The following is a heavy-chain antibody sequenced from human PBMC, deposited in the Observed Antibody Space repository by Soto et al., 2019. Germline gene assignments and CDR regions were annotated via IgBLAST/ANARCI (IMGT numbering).Heavy chain of an antibody. V-gene: IGHV4-59*01. CDR3: ARDTGLATVTAAAFDI. Sequence: SETLSLTCTVSGGSISSYSWSWIRQPPGKGPEWIAYLYSNDSTSYNPSLRSRATISADTSKNQFSLRLTSVTAADTAVYYCARDTGLATVTAAAFDIWGQGTMVTVSS. CDR2: LYSNDST. D-gene: IGHD4-17*01. CDR1: GGSISSYS. J-gene: IGHJ3*02.